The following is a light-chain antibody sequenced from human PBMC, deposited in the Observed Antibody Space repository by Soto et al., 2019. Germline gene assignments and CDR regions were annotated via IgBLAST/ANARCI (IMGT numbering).Light chain of an antibody. Sequence: EVVLTQSPNTLSLSPGERATLSCWASQSLRSSYLAWYQRKPGQAPRLLMFGASRRATGIPDRFNGSGSGTDFILTISRLEPKDVAVYYCQQHGTSPYTFGQGTVLEIK. CDR3: QQHGTSPYT. J-gene: IGKJ2*01. CDR1: QSLRSSY. V-gene: IGKV3-20*01. CDR2: GAS.